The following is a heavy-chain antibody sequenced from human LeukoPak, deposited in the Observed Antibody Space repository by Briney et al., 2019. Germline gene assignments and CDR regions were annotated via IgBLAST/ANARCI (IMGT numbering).Heavy chain of an antibody. Sequence: ASVKVSCKASGYTFTNFDINWVRQAPGQGLEWMGWISGYNGDISYAQNFQGRVTMTTDTTTSTAHMELRSLRSDDTAMYYCAGAPKKIGELPAAMDVWGKGTTVTVSS. CDR3: AGAPKKIGELPAAMDV. J-gene: IGHJ6*03. CDR2: ISGYNGDI. CDR1: GYTFTNFD. D-gene: IGHD2-2*01. V-gene: IGHV1-18*01.